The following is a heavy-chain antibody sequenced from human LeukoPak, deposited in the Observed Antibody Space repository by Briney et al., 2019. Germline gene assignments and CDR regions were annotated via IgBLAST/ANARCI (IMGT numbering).Heavy chain of an antibody. CDR2: FDPEDGET. CDR3: ATDQYPYY. Sequence: ASVNASCKVSGYTLTELCMYWGRQAPGEGLGWMWCFDPEDGETIYAQKFQGRVTMTEDTSTDTAYMELGSLRSEDTAVYYCATDQYPYYWGQGTLVTVSS. D-gene: IGHD2-2*01. V-gene: IGHV1-24*01. CDR1: GYTLTELC. J-gene: IGHJ4*02.